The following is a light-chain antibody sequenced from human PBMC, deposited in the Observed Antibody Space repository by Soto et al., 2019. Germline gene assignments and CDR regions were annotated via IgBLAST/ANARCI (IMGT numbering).Light chain of an antibody. CDR1: QSISTW. V-gene: IGKV1-5*03. CDR2: SAS. J-gene: IGKJ1*01. CDR3: QQYNSYSTFGPAT. Sequence: DIQMTQSPSTLSASVGDRVTITCRVSQSISTWLAWYQQKPGKAPKLLIYSASDLESGVPSRFSGSGFGTEFTLTITSLQPDDFATYYCQQYNSYSTFGPATFGQGTKVDIK.